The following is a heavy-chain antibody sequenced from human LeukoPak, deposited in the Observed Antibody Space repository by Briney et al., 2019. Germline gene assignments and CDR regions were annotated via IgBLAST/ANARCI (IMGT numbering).Heavy chain of an antibody. Sequence: ASVKVSCKVSGYTLTELSMHWVRQAPGKGLEWMGGFDPEDGETIYAQKFQGWVTMTRDTSISTAYMELSRLRSDDTAVYYCARGGYSSGLDYWGQGTLVTVSS. D-gene: IGHD6-25*01. V-gene: IGHV1-24*01. CDR3: ARGGYSSGLDY. CDR2: FDPEDGET. CDR1: GYTLTELS. J-gene: IGHJ4*02.